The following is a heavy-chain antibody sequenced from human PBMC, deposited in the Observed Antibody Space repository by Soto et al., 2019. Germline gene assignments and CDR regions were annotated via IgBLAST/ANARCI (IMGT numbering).Heavy chain of an antibody. V-gene: IGHV1-69*01. D-gene: IGHD3-10*01. J-gene: IGHJ4*02. CDR2: IIPVFGTT. Sequence: QEQLVQSGAEVKKPGSSVKVSCKDSGGLFSSFAISWVRQAPGQGLEWMGGIIPVFGTTNYAQKFQGRVTITADESTNTASMALSSLTSDATAMYYCARGGGPYVWFNEFWGQGTQVTVAS. CDR3: ARGGGPYVWFNEF. CDR1: GGLFSSFA.